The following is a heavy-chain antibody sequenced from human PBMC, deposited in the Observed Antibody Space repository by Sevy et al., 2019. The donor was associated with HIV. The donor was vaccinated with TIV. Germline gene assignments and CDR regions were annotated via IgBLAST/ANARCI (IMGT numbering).Heavy chain of an antibody. D-gene: IGHD2-15*01. CDR1: GFTFSSYS. CDR3: AGEAYTPRYCSGGSCYSYMDV. J-gene: IGHJ6*03. Sequence: GGSLRLSCAASGFTFSSYSMNWVRQAPGKGLEWVSYISSSSSTIYYADSVKGRFTISRDNAKNPLYLQMNSLRDEDTAVYYCAGEAYTPRYCSGGSCYSYMDVWGKGTTVTVSS. CDR2: ISSSSSTI. V-gene: IGHV3-48*02.